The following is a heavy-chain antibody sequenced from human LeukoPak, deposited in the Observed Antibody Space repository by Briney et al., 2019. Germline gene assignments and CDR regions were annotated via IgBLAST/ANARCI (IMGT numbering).Heavy chain of an antibody. CDR3: AREGGFTKPFDP. J-gene: IGHJ5*02. V-gene: IGHV3-23*01. CDR2: ISGSGGGT. CDR1: GITLSNYG. Sequence: GGSLRLSCAVSGITLSNYGMSWVRQAPGKGLEWVAGISGSGGGTYYADSVKGRFTISRDNAKNTLYLQMNSLRAEDTAVYYCAREGGFTKPFDPWGQGTLVTVSS. D-gene: IGHD3-3*01.